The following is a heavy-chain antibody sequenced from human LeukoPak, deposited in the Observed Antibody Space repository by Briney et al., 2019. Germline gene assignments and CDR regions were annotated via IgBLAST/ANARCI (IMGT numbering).Heavy chain of an antibody. D-gene: IGHD4-17*01. CDR2: INPNSGGT. CDR1: GYTFTGYY. V-gene: IGHV1-2*02. Sequence: ASVKVSCKASGYTFTGYYIHWVRQAPGQGLEWMGWINPNSGGTIYAQKFQGRVTMTRDTSISTAYMELSRPRSDDTAVYYCARDPHYGDFRRYYFYMDVWGKGTTVTVSS. J-gene: IGHJ6*03. CDR3: ARDPHYGDFRRYYFYMDV.